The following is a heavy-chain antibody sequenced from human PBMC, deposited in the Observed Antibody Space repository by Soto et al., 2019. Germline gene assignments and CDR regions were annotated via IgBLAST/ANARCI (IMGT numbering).Heavy chain of an antibody. J-gene: IGHJ3*02. CDR3: ARDPRAGIWWGRAFDI. D-gene: IGHD5-12*01. V-gene: IGHV3-30-3*01. CDR1: GFTFSSYA. Sequence: QVQLVESGGGVVQPGRSLRLSCAASGFTFSSYAMHWVRQAPGKGLEWVAVISYDGSNKYYADSVKGRFTISRDNSKNTLYLQMNSLRAEDTAVYYCARDPRAGIWWGRAFDIWGQGTMVTVSS. CDR2: ISYDGSNK.